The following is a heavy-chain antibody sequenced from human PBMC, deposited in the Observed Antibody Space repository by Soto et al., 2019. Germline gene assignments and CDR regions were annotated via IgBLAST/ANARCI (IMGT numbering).Heavy chain of an antibody. CDR3: AGEKVATPGIDF. D-gene: IGHD3-10*01. Sequence: QAQLVQSGAEVKKPGASVKVSCKASGYTFTGYDINWVRQATGQGLEWMGWMNPNSGNTGYAQHFQGRVTMPRDKTKPTPHMELTSLWDGDSAVYYFAGEKVATPGIDFWGQGTLVTVSS. CDR1: GYTFTGYD. J-gene: IGHJ4*02. V-gene: IGHV1-8*01. CDR2: MNPNSGNT.